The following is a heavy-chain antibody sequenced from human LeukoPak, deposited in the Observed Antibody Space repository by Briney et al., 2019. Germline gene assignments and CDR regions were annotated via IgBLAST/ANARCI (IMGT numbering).Heavy chain of an antibody. D-gene: IGHD6-19*01. CDR1: GFTLSSYA. V-gene: IGHV3-23*01. CDR3: AKDVPHSGWKGFDS. CDR2: FSPSGGFT. Sequence: GGSPRLSCAASGFTLSSYAMTWVRQAPGKGLEWVSAFSPSGGFTFYADSVKGRFTISRDSSKNTLYLQMNSLRAEDTAVYYCAKDVPHSGWKGFDSWGQGTLVTVSS. J-gene: IGHJ4*02.